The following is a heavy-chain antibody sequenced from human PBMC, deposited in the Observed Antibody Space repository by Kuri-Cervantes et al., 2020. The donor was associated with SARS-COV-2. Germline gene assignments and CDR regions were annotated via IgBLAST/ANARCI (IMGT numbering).Heavy chain of an antibody. CDR3: TFLIDY. V-gene: IGHV3-73*01. CDR1: GFLFSASA. Sequence: GESLKISCEVSGFLFSASAIHWVRQASGKGLEWVVRVRGKANNYATAYPASVKCRFTITRDDSKNMAYLQMHSLKTEDTTVYYCTFLIDYWGQGALVTVSS. J-gene: IGHJ4*02. CDR2: VRGKANNYAT.